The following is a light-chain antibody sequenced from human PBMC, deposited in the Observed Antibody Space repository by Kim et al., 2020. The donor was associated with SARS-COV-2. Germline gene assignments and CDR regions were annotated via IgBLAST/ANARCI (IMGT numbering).Light chain of an antibody. CDR1: QRLSTN. J-gene: IGKJ2*01. V-gene: IGKV3-15*01. Sequence: SVSPGETLTLSCKTSQRLSTNLAWYQQKPGQAPRLLIYGASMRAAGIPAKFSGSGSGTEFTLTNSSLQSEDFAVYFCQLYNNWPQTFGQGTELEI. CDR3: QLYNNWPQT. CDR2: GAS.